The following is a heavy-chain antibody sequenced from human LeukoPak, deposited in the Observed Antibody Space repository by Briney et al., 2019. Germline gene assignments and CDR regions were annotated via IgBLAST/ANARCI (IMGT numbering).Heavy chain of an antibody. Sequence: PSETLSLTCAVYGGSFSGYYWSWIRQPPGKGLEWIGEINHSGSTNYNPSLKSRVTISVDTSKNQFSLKLSSVTAADTAVYYCARTRAGRGVYYYYMDVWGKGTTVTVSS. CDR1: GGSFSGYY. CDR3: ARTRAGRGVYYYYMDV. J-gene: IGHJ6*03. V-gene: IGHV4-34*01. D-gene: IGHD6-13*01. CDR2: INHSGST.